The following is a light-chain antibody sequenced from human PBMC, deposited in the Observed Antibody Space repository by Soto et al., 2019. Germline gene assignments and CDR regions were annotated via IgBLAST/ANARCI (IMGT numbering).Light chain of an antibody. CDR1: SSTVGSNA. J-gene: IGLJ3*02. V-gene: IGLV1-44*01. CDR2: SND. Sequence: QSVLTQAPSASGTPGQRVTISCSGSSSTVGSNAVSWYQQLPGTATKLLIYSNDQRPSWAPDRFSASKSGSSASLAISGLQSEDEADYYCATWDDSLNGHGVFGGGTKLTVL. CDR3: ATWDDSLNGHGV.